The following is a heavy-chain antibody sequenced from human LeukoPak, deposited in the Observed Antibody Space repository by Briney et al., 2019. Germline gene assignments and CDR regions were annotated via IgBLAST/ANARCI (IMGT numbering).Heavy chain of an antibody. CDR2: ISAYNGNT. D-gene: IGHD4-11*01. CDR3: ARDERLKTVTTREFDY. J-gene: IGHJ4*02. Sequence: ASVKVSCKASGYTFTSYGISWVRQAPGQGLEWMGWISAYNGNTNYAQKLQGRVTMTTDTSTSTAYMELRSLRSDDTAVYYCARDERLKTVTTREFDYWGQGTLVTVSS. V-gene: IGHV1-18*01. CDR1: GYTFTSYG.